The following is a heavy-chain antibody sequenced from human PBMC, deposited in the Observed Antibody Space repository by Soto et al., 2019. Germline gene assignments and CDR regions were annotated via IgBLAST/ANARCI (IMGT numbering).Heavy chain of an antibody. J-gene: IGHJ4*02. CDR2: ISTNGGST. D-gene: IGHD3-22*01. V-gene: IGHV3-64D*06. CDR1: GFTFSSYA. CDR3: VKGEYYYDSSGYYPFDY. Sequence: GGSLRLSCSASGFTFSSYAMHWVRQAPGKGLEYVSSISTNGGSTHYADSVKGRFTISRDNSKNTQYLQMSSLRADDTAVYYCVKGEYYYDSSGYYPFDYWGQGTLVTVS.